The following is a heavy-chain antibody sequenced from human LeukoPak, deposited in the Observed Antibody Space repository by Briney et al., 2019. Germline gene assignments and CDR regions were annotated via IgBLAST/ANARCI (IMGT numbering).Heavy chain of an antibody. J-gene: IGHJ4*02. V-gene: IGHV4-59*08. D-gene: IGHD3-22*01. CDR1: GGSISSYY. CDR2: IYYSGST. Sequence: TSETLSLTCTVSGGSISSYYWSWIRQPPGKGLEWIGYIYYSGSTNYNPSLKSRVTISVDTSKNQFSLKLSSVTAADTAVYYCARGSGYYGEDFEYWGQGTLVTVSS. CDR3: ARGSGYYGEDFEY.